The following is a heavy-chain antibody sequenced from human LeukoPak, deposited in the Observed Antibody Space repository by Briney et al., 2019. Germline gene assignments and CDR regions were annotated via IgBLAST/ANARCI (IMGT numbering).Heavy chain of an antibody. CDR3: ARAPDSGSYSYYFDY. D-gene: IGHD1-26*01. CDR1: GGSISSHY. V-gene: IGHV4-59*11. Sequence: SETLSLTCTVSGGSISSHYWSWIRQPPGKGLEWIGYIYYSGGTNYNPSLKSRVTISVDTSKNQFSLKLSSVTAADTAVYYCARAPDSGSYSYYFDYWGQGTLVTVSS. J-gene: IGHJ4*02. CDR2: IYYSGGT.